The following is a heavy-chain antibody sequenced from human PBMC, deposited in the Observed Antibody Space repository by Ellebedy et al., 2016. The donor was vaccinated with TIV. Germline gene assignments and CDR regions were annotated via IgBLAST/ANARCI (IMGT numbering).Heavy chain of an antibody. CDR1: GFTFSSFA. J-gene: IGHJ4*02. CDR3: ARDKIVGATYFDY. CDR2: ISGNGAWK. Sequence: GGSLRLXCAASGFTFSSFAMNWVRQAPGKGLEWVSAISGNGAWKYYANSVKGRFTISRDSSQNTVYLQMNSLRAEDTAVYYCARDKIVGATYFDYWGQGTLVTVSS. V-gene: IGHV3-23*01. D-gene: IGHD1-26*01.